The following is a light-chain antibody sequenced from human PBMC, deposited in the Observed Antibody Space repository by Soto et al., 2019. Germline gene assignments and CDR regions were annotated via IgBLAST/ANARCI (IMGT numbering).Light chain of an antibody. CDR1: SSDVGGFNL. V-gene: IGLV2-23*01. Sequence: QSVLTQPVSVSGSPGQSITISCTGTSSDVGGFNLVSWYQQHPGKAPKLMIYEGSERPSGVSDRFSGSKSGNTASLTISGLQAADEADYYCCSYAGSSTYVFGTGTKVIVL. CDR3: CSYAGSSTYV. CDR2: EGS. J-gene: IGLJ1*01.